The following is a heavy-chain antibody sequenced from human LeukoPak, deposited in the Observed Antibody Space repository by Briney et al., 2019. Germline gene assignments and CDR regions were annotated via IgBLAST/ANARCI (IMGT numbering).Heavy chain of an antibody. CDR1: GGSISNSD. D-gene: IGHD3-10*01. CDR2: IYYSGIT. J-gene: IGHJ4*02. CDR3: ARLRELYNFFDY. Sequence: SETLSLTCTVSGGSISNSDWRWIRQPPGKGLEWMGYIYYSGITNYNPSLKSRLTISVDTHKTQFSLKLSSVTAADAAVYYCARLRELYNFFDYWGQGTLVTVSS. V-gene: IGHV4-59*12.